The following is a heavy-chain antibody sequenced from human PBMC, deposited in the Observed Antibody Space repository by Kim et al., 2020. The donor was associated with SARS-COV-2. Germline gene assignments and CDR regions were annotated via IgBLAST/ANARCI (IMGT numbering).Heavy chain of an antibody. Sequence: GGSLRLSCAASGFTFSSYSMNWVRQAPGKGLEWVSSISRSSRYIYYADSVKGRFTISRDNAKNSLYLQMNSLRAEDTAVYYCARDGDVHPDHDAFDIWGQGTMVTVSS. J-gene: IGHJ3*02. CDR3: ARDGDVHPDHDAFDI. CDR1: GFTFSSYS. CDR2: ISRSSRYI. V-gene: IGHV3-21*01. D-gene: IGHD7-27*01.